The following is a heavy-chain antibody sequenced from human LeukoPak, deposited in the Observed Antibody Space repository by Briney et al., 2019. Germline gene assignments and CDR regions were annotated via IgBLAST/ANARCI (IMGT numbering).Heavy chain of an antibody. J-gene: IGHJ4*02. CDR1: GFTFGSYT. CDR3: ARDYYDAFDY. V-gene: IGHV3-21*01. CDR2: ISSSSDYI. D-gene: IGHD3-22*01. Sequence: PGGSLRLSCAASGFTFGSYTMNWVRQAPGKGLEWVSSISSSSDYIHYADSVKGRFTISRDNAKNSLYLQMNSLRAGDTAVYYCARDYYDAFDYWGQGSLVTVSS.